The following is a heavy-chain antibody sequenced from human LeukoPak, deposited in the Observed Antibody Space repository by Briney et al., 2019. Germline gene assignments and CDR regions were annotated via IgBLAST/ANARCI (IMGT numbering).Heavy chain of an antibody. D-gene: IGHD5-24*01. Sequence: SETLSLTCTVSGGSISSYYWSWIRQPPGKGLEWIGYIYYSGSTNYNPSLKSRVTISVDTSKNQFSLKLSSVTAADTAVYYCARDLRLQSDRTRYHDAFDISGQGTMVTVSS. V-gene: IGHV4-59*01. J-gene: IGHJ3*02. CDR2: IYYSGST. CDR3: ARDLRLQSDRTRYHDAFDI. CDR1: GGSISSYY.